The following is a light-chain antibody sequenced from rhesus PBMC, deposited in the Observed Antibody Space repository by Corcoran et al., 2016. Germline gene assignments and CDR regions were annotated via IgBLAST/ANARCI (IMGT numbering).Light chain of an antibody. V-gene: IGLV2-13*03. J-gene: IGLJ1*01. Sequence: QAAPTQSPSVSGSPGQSVTISCTGTSSDIGGSNRVSWYQLHPGKAPKVMIYEGIKRPSGGSDRFSGSKSGNTASLTISGLQAEDEADYYCSSYATFNTFIFGSGTRLTVL. CDR1: SSDIGGSNR. CDR3: SSYATFNTFI. CDR2: EGI.